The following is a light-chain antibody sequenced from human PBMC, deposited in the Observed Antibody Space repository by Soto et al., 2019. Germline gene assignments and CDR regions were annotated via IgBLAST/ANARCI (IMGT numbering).Light chain of an antibody. V-gene: IGLV2-8*01. J-gene: IGLJ1*01. CDR1: SRDVGGYNY. CDR3: YSYAGGNNV. Sequence: QSALTQPPSASGSLGQSVTISCTGTSRDVGGYNYVSWYQQHPGKAPKLMIYEVSKRPSGVPDRFSGSKSGSTASLTVSGLQAEDEADYYCYSYAGGNNVFGNGTKVTVL. CDR2: EVS.